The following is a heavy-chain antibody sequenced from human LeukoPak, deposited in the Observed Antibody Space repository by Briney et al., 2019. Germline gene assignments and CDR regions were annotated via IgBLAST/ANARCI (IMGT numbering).Heavy chain of an antibody. CDR2: INHSGST. V-gene: IGHV4-34*01. D-gene: IGHD5-18*01. CDR3: TRARGMVRNFDY. CDR1: GGSFSGYY. J-gene: IGHJ4*02. Sequence: PSETLSLTCAVYGGSFSGYYWSWIRHPPGKGLEWIGEINHSGSTNYNPSLKSRVTISVDTSKNQFSLTLSSVTAADTAVYYCTRARGMVRNFDYWGQGTLVTVSS.